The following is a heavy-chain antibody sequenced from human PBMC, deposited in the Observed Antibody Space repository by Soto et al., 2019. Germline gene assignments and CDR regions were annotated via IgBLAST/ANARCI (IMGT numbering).Heavy chain of an antibody. V-gene: IGHV3-30*18. CDR1: AVTFTTYA. Sequence: PGGSLTLSCPPSAVTFTTYAMGWVRPPPGSGVEWGAVISYDGSSKYYEDSVKGRFTISRDNSKNTLYLQMMSLRAEDKAVDYCAKDKSVGDILTGYYTDYWGQGTLVTVSS. CDR3: AKDKSVGDILTGYYTDY. CDR2: ISYDGSSK. D-gene: IGHD3-9*01. J-gene: IGHJ4*02.